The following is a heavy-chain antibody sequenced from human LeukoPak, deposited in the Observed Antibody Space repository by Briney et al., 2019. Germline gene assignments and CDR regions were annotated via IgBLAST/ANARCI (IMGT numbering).Heavy chain of an antibody. CDR3: EIETVRCSSGWYCY. CDR1: GGTFSSYA. Sequence: SVKVSCKASGGTFSSYAISWVRQAPGQGLEWMGRIIPIFGTANYAQKFQGRVTITTDESTSTAYMELSSLRSEDTAVYYCEIETVRCSSGWYCYWGQGTLVTVSS. D-gene: IGHD6-19*01. J-gene: IGHJ4*02. CDR2: IIPIFGTA. V-gene: IGHV1-69*05.